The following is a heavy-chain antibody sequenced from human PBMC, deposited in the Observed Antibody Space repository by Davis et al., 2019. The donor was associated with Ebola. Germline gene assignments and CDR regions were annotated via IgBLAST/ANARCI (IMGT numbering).Heavy chain of an antibody. V-gene: IGHV1-8*02. CDR1: GYTFTGYY. CDR3: ASWTLSFSSSWYEYYYYGMDV. D-gene: IGHD6-13*01. J-gene: IGHJ6*02. CDR2: MNPNSGNT. Sequence: ASVTVSCKASGYTFTGYYMHWVRQATGQGLEWMGWMNPNSGNTGYAQKFQGRVTMTRNTSISTAYMELSSLRSEDTAVYYCASWTLSFSSSWYEYYYYGMDVWGQGITVTVSS.